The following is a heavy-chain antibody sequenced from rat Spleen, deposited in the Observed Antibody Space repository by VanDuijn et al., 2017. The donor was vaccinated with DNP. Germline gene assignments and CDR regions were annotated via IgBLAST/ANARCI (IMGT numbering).Heavy chain of an antibody. Sequence: EVQLVESGGDLVQPGRSLKLSCVASGFTFSYYWMAWIRQVPGKGLEWIASITSGSGTTSYPDSVKGRFTISRDDAKDTLSLQMNSLRSEDTATYYCARVGDLHDGGSGDALDVWGQGTSVTVSS. CDR3: ARVGDLHDGGSGDALDV. J-gene: IGHJ4*01. D-gene: IGHD1-12*02. CDR2: ITSGSGTT. V-gene: IGHV5-31*01. CDR1: GFTFSYYW.